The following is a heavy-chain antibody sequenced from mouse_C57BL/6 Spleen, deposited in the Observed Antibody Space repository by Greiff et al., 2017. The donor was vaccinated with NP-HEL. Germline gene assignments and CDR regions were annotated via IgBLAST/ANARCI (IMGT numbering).Heavy chain of an antibody. J-gene: IGHJ2*01. CDR1: GYTFTSYW. V-gene: IGHV1-55*01. Sequence: VQLQQSGAELVKPGASVKMSCKASGYTFTSYWITWVKQRPGQGLEWIGDIYPGSGSTNYNEKFKSKATLTVDTSSSTAYMQLSSLTSEDSAVYYCARRTTVVVHFDYWGQGTTLTVSS. CDR2: IYPGSGST. CDR3: ARRTTVVVHFDY. D-gene: IGHD1-1*01.